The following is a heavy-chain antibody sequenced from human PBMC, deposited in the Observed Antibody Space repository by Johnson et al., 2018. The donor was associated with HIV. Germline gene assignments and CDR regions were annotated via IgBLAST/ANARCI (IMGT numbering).Heavy chain of an antibody. CDR3: AKDRGSWDPGVFDI. V-gene: IGHV3-33*06. CDR1: GFTFGDYA. J-gene: IGHJ3*02. D-gene: IGHD1-26*01. Sequence: VQLVESGGGLVQPGRSLRLSCTASGFTFGDYAMSWFRQAPGKGLEWVAVIWYDGSNKYYADSVRGRFTISRDNSKNTLYLQMNSLKTEDTAVYYCAKDRGSWDPGVFDIWGQGTMVTVSS. CDR2: IWYDGSNK.